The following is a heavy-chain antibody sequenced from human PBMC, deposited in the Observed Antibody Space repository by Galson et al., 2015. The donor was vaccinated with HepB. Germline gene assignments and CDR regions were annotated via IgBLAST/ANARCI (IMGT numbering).Heavy chain of an antibody. J-gene: IGHJ6*02. D-gene: IGHD5-18*01. V-gene: IGHV3-21*01. CDR1: GFTFSSYS. CDR2: ISSSSSYI. Sequence: SLRLSCAASGFTFSSYSMNWVRQAPGKGLEWVSSISSSSSYIYYADSVKGRFTISRDNAKNSLYLQMNSLRAEDTAVYYCARDGLRRRALYGMDVWGQGTTVTVSS. CDR3: ARDGLRRRALYGMDV.